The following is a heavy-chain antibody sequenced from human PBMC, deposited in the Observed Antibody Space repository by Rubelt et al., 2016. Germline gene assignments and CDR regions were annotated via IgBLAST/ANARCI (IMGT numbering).Heavy chain of an antibody. V-gene: IGHV3-66*01. D-gene: IGHD1-26*01. J-gene: IGHJ4*02. CDR3: VYNGNYYN. CDR2: MYNSRTT. Sequence: EDQLVDSGGGLVQPGGSLRLSCAASGSTASSGYMGWVRQAPVKGLEWVSVMYNSRTTYYADSVKGRFTISRDTSKNTVYLQMNGLRAEDSAVYYCVYNGNYYNWGRGTLVTVSS. CDR1: GSTASSGY.